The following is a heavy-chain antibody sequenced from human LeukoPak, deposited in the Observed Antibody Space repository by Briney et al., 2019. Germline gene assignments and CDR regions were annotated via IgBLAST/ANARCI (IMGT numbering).Heavy chain of an antibody. Sequence: ASVKVPCKASGYTFTSYGISWVRQAPGQGLEWMGWISAYNGNTNYAQKLQSRVTMTTDTSTSTAYMELRSLRSDDTAVYYCARVVPAAIVLRGDRNWFDPWGQGTLVTVSS. CDR1: GYTFTSYG. CDR2: ISAYNGNT. D-gene: IGHD2-2*01. J-gene: IGHJ5*02. V-gene: IGHV1-18*01. CDR3: ARVVPAAIVLRGDRNWFDP.